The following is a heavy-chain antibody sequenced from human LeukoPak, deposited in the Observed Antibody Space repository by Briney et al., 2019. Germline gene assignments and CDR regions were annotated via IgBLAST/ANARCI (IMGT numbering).Heavy chain of an antibody. CDR3: AKDRDGANRIIL. V-gene: IGHV1-2*06. J-gene: IGHJ4*02. D-gene: IGHD5-24*01. CDR1: AYDFTGYY. CDR2: LNPNTGHA. Sequence: ASVKVSCRVVAYDFTGYYIHWVRQAPGQGPEWMGRLNPNTGHAVYAFKFQGRVTITGDTPSNTAYMEVTRLTSDDTALYYCAKDRDGANRIILWGQGTLVTVSS.